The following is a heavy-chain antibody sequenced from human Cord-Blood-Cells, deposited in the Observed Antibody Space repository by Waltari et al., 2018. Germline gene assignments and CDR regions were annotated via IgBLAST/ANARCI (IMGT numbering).Heavy chain of an antibody. CDR2: IYYSGGT. Sequence: QLQLQESGPGLVKPSETLSLTCTVSGGSISSSSYYWGWIRQPPGKGLEWIGSIYYSGGTYDNPSLRGRVTISVATSKNQFSLKLSSVTAADTAVYYCARHFLLGEYSSSSEYFQHWGQGTLVTVSS. V-gene: IGHV4-39*01. CDR1: GGSISSSSYY. D-gene: IGHD6-6*01. CDR3: ARHFLLGEYSSSSEYFQH. J-gene: IGHJ1*01.